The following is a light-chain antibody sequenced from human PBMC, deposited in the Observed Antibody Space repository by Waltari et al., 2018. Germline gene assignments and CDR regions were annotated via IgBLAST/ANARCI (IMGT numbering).Light chain of an antibody. CDR2: RNN. J-gene: IGLJ2*01. Sequence: QSVLTQPPSASGTPGQRVTISCSGSSSTIGNHYVNWYHQVPGTAPKLLIYRNNQARSGVPDRVSGATVGTSASLAIGGLRCEDEGDYYCAAWDDSLSGVVFGGGTKLTVL. CDR3: AAWDDSLSGVV. CDR1: SSTIGNHY. V-gene: IGLV1-47*01.